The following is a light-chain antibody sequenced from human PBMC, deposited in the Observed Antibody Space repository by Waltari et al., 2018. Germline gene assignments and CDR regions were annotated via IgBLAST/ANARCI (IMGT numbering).Light chain of an antibody. CDR2: DVR. V-gene: IGLV2-14*01. CDR1: NLDIDVYNY. J-gene: IGLJ1*01. CDR3: TSYSASATPYV. Sequence: QSVLTQPASVSGSPGQSITISCSGTNLDIDVYNYVSWYQRHPGMAPKLLIYDVRFRPSRVLIRFAASKSGTTASLTISGLPPDDESEYFCTSYSASATPYVFGTGTKVTV.